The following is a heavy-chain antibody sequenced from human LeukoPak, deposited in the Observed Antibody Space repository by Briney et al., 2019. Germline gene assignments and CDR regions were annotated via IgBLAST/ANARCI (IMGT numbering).Heavy chain of an antibody. D-gene: IGHD2-21*02. V-gene: IGHV4-59*01. CDR2: IYHSGST. J-gene: IGHJ4*02. CDR1: GGSISSNY. CDR3: ARYSAPVTSIDY. Sequence: SETLSLTCTVSGGSISSNYWSWIRQPPGKGLEWIGYIYHSGSTNYNPSLKSRVTTSVDTSKNQFSLMLSSVTAADTAVYYCARYSAPVTSIDYWGQGTLVTVSS.